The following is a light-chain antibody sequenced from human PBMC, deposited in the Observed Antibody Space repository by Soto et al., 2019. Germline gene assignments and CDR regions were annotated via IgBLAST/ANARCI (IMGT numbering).Light chain of an antibody. J-gene: IGLJ2*01. Sequence: QSALTQPPSASGSPGQSVTISCTGTSSDIGGYNSVSWYQQYPGKAPKLMIYEGTNRPSGVPDRFSGSKSGNTASLTVSGLQVEDEADYYCSSYAGNNSLIFGGGTKLTVL. CDR3: SSYAGNNSLI. V-gene: IGLV2-8*01. CDR1: SSDIGGYNS. CDR2: EGT.